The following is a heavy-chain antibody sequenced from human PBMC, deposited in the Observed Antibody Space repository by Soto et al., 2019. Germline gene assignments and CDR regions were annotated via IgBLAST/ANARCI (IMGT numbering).Heavy chain of an antibody. CDR2: IYHSGAT. D-gene: IGHD1-1*01. Sequence: QVHLQESGPGLVKPSGTLSLTCAVSGDSITSSNWWSWVRQAPGKGLGWIGEIYHSGATTYNPSLKNRATIAVDPSNNHFSLQLTSVTAADPAVYFCARELGTGTAYWGRGTLVTAAS. CDR1: GDSITSSNW. J-gene: IGHJ4*02. CDR3: ARELGTGTAY. V-gene: IGHV4-4*02.